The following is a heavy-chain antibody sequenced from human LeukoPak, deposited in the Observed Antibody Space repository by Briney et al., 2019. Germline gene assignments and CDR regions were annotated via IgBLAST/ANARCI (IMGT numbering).Heavy chain of an antibody. Sequence: GGSLRLSCAASGFTFSDAWMNWVRQAPGKGLEWVGRIKTKADGGTTDYAAPAKGRFTISRDDSKTTLYLQMNSLKTEDTAVYYCATGTRRGSSWYWLDYWGQGILVTVSS. CDR3: ATGTRRGSSWYWLDY. J-gene: IGHJ4*02. CDR1: GFTFSDAW. V-gene: IGHV3-15*01. D-gene: IGHD6-13*01. CDR2: IKTKADGGTT.